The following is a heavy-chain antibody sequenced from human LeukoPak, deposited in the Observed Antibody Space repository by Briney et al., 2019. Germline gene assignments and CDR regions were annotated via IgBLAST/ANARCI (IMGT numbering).Heavy chain of an antibody. Sequence: GGSLRLSCAAPGFTFSSYGMHGVRQAPGKGLEWVAVISYDGSNKYYADSVKGRFTISRDNAKNTLYLQMNSLRAEDTAVYYCAGSLGPLTEYWGQGTLVTVSS. CDR1: GFTFSSYG. V-gene: IGHV3-30*03. J-gene: IGHJ4*02. CDR2: ISYDGSNK. CDR3: AGSLGPLTEY. D-gene: IGHD7-27*01.